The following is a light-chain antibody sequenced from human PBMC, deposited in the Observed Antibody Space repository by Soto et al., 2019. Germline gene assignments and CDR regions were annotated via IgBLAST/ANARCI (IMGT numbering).Light chain of an antibody. V-gene: IGLV2-8*01. J-gene: IGLJ1*01. CDR1: SSDVGGYNY. Sequence: QSALTQPPSASGSPGQSVTISCTGTSSDVGGYNYVSWYQQHPGRAPKLMIYEGSKRPSGVPDRFSGSKSANTASLTVSGLQTEDEADYYCSSYAGSNNQVFGTGTKLTVL. CDR2: EGS. CDR3: SSYAGSNNQV.